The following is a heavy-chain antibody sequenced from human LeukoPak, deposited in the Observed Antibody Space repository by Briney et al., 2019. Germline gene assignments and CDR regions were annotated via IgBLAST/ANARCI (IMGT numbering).Heavy chain of an antibody. CDR2: IDPSDSYT. CDR1: GYSFTSYW. V-gene: IGHV5-10-1*01. J-gene: IGHJ5*02. CDR3: ARDGDSSGYHNWFDP. Sequence: GEPLKISCKGSGYSFTSYWISWVRQMPGKGLEWMGRIDPSDSYTNYSPSFQGHVTISADKSISTAYLQWSSLKASDTAMYYCARDGDSSGYHNWFDPWGQGTLVTVSS. D-gene: IGHD3-22*01.